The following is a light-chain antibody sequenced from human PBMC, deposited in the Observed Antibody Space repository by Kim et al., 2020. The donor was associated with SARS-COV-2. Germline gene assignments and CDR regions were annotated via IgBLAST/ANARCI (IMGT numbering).Light chain of an antibody. CDR1: ALPNQY. CDR2: EDT. V-gene: IGLV3-25*03. CDR3: QSSDSSDTFWV. J-gene: IGLJ3*02. Sequence: SYELTQPPSVSVSPGQTARITCSGDALPNQYAYWFQQKPGQAPVLVIYEDTERPSGVPERFSGSTSGTTVTLTISGVQAKDEADYYCQSSDSSDTFWVFGGGTQLTVL.